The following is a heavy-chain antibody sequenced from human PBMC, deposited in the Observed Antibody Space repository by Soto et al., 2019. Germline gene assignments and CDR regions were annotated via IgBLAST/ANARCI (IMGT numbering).Heavy chain of an antibody. V-gene: IGHV3-53*01. CDR1: GFTVSNNY. J-gene: IGHJ4*02. CDR2: IYSGGYT. D-gene: IGHD3-10*01. CDR3: ATQPGGGGY. Sequence: EVQLVESGGGLIQPGGSLRLSCAVSGFTVSNNYMSWVRQAPGKGLEGVSVIYSGGYTAYGDSVKGRFTISRDNSKNTQYLQMSSRGAANRAVFYGATQPGGGGYWGQGTLVTVSS.